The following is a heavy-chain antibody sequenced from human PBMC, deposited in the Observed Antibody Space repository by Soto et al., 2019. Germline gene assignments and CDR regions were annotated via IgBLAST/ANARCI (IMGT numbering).Heavy chain of an antibody. CDR2: IYYSGST. CDR1: GGSISSYY. CDR3: AGGKGAGFWSGYYTLDAFDI. Sequence: SETLCLTCTVSGGSISSYYWSWIRQPPGKGLEWIGYIYYSGSTNYNPSLKSRVTISVDTSKNQFSLKLSSVTAADTAVYYCAGGKGAGFWSGYYTLDAFDIWGQGTMVTV. V-gene: IGHV4-59*01. J-gene: IGHJ3*02. D-gene: IGHD3-3*01.